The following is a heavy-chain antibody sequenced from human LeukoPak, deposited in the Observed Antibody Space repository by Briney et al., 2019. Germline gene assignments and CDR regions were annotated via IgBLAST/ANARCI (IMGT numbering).Heavy chain of an antibody. V-gene: IGHV3-23*01. CDR2: ISGSGGDT. CDR3: AREGSGWYGGVDY. D-gene: IGHD6-19*01. Sequence: GGSLRLSCAASGVTFSSYGMSWVRQGPGKGLEWVSGISGSGGDTYYADSVKGRFTISRDNSKNTLYLQMNSLRAEDTAVYYCAREGSGWYGGVDYWGQGTLVTVSS. J-gene: IGHJ4*02. CDR1: GVTFSSYG.